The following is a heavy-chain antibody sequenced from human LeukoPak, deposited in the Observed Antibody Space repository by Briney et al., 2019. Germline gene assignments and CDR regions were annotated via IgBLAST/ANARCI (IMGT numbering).Heavy chain of an antibody. CDR3: ARFAVPGIGGGEYYYYMDV. CDR2: MNPNSGNT. CDR1: GYTFTSYD. J-gene: IGHJ6*03. V-gene: IGHV1-8*02. D-gene: IGHD2-21*01. Sequence: GASVKVSCKASGYTFTSYDINWVRQATGQGLEWMGWMNPNSGNTGYAQKFQGRVTMTRNTSISTAYMELSSLRSEDTAVYYCARFAVPGIGGGEYYYYMDVWGKETTVTISS.